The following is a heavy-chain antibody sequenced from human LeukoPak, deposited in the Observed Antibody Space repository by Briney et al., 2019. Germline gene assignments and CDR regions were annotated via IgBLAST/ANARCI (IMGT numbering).Heavy chain of an antibody. V-gene: IGHV3-30*03. Sequence: GGSLRLSCAASGFTFSNFWMHWVRQAPGKGLEWVAVISYDGSNKYYADSVKGRFTISRDNSKNTLYLQMNSLRAEDTAVYYCSGYCSGGSCYLGYYYYYMDVWGKGTTVTVSS. D-gene: IGHD2-15*01. CDR3: SGYCSGGSCYLGYYYYYMDV. CDR2: ISYDGSNK. J-gene: IGHJ6*03. CDR1: GFTFSNFW.